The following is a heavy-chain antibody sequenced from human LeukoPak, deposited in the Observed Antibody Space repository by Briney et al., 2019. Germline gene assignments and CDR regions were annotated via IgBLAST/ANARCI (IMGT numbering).Heavy chain of an antibody. Sequence: PGGSLRLSCAASGFTFSNYWMHWVRQVPGKGLVWVSRINDDGSATFYADSVKGRFTISRDNAKNSLYLQMNSLRAEDTAVYYCARSRKTAGTDYYYMDVWGKGTTVTISS. CDR3: ARSRKTAGTDYYYMDV. D-gene: IGHD6-13*01. CDR2: INDDGSAT. CDR1: GFTFSNYW. V-gene: IGHV3-74*01. J-gene: IGHJ6*03.